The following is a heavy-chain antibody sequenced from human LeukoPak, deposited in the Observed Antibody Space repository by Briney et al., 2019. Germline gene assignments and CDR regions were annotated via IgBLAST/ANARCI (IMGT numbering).Heavy chain of an antibody. D-gene: IGHD4-17*01. CDR1: GGSISSSNW. Sequence: SGTLSLTCAVSGGSISSSNWWSWVRGPPGKALEWIGEIYHSGSTNYNPSLKSRVTISVDKSKNQFSLKLSSVTAADTAVYYCARVRQATVTYFDYWGQGTLVTVSS. CDR2: IYHSGST. J-gene: IGHJ4*02. CDR3: ARVRQATVTYFDY. V-gene: IGHV4-4*02.